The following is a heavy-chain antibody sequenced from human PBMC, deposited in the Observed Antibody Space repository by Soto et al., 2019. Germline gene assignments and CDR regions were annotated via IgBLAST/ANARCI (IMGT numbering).Heavy chain of an antibody. J-gene: IGHJ6*03. V-gene: IGHV1-8*01. CDR2: MNPNSGNT. CDR1: GYTFTSYD. D-gene: IGHD3-3*01. Sequence: ASVKVSCKASGYTFTSYDINWVRQATGQGLEGMGWMNPNSGNTGYAQKFQGRVTMTRNTSISTAYMELSSLRSEDTAVYYCARGRYDFWSGYDNYYYYYMDVWGKGTTVTVSS. CDR3: ARGRYDFWSGYDNYYYYYMDV.